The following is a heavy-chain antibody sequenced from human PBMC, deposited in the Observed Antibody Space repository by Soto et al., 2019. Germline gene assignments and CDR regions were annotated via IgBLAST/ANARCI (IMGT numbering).Heavy chain of an antibody. V-gene: IGHV6-1*01. Sequence: PSQTLSLTCVISGDSVSSNIAAWNWIRQSPSRGLEWLGRTYYRSKWYQDYAVSMRGRITISPDTSKNQVSLQLKSVTPEDAAVYYCAREGDNTGWFDYWGQGTLVTVSS. D-gene: IGHD6-19*01. CDR2: TYYRSKWYQ. J-gene: IGHJ4*02. CDR3: AREGDNTGWFDY. CDR1: GDSVSSNIAA.